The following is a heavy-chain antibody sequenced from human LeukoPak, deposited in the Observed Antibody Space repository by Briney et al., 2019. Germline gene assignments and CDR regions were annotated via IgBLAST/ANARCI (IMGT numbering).Heavy chain of an antibody. CDR3: AKDRLVGGSDRHPLDY. V-gene: IGHV3-21*01. CDR1: GFTFSSYA. CDR2: ISRSGDYI. J-gene: IGHJ4*02. D-gene: IGHD1-26*01. Sequence: PGGSLRLSCAASGFTFSSYAMTWVRQAPGKGLEWVSSISRSGDYIFYADSVRGRFTISRDNAKNSLHLQMTSLRAEDTAVYYCAKDRLVGGSDRHPLDYRGQGTLVTVSS.